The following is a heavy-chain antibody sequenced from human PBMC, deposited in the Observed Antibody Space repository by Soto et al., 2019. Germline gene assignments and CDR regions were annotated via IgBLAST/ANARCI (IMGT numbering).Heavy chain of an antibody. J-gene: IGHJ4*02. CDR1: GGSLSSGGYY. D-gene: IGHD4-17*01. CDR3: ARGNGDYAFFDY. Sequence: PSETLSLTCTFSGGSLSSGGYYWSWIRQHPGKGLEWIGYIYYSGSTYYNPSLKSRVTISVDTSKNQFSLKLSSVTAADTAVYYCARGNGDYAFFDYWGQGTLVTVSS. CDR2: IYYSGST. V-gene: IGHV4-31*03.